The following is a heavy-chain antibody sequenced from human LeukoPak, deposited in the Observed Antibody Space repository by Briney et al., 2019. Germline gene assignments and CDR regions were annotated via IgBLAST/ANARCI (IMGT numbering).Heavy chain of an antibody. Sequence: GGSLRLSCAASGFTFSSYWMSWVRQAPGKGLEWVANIKQDGSEKYYVDSVKGRFTISRDNAKNSLYLQMNRPRAEDTAVYYCTRDPNAGYYYHDAFDIWGQGTMVTVSS. J-gene: IGHJ3*02. CDR1: GFTFSSYW. V-gene: IGHV3-7*01. CDR2: IKQDGSEK. CDR3: TRDPNAGYYYHDAFDI. D-gene: IGHD3-22*01.